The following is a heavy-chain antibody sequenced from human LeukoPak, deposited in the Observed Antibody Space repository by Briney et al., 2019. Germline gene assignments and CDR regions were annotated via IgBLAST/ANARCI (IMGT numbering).Heavy chain of an antibody. CDR3: AKEMSTTMILGGAFDI. CDR2: ISGSGGST. Sequence: PGGSLRLSCAASGFTFSSYAMSWVRQAPGKGLEWVSAISGSGGSTYYADSVKGRFTISRDNSKNTLYLQMNSLRAEDTAVYYCAKEMSTTMILGGAFDIWGQGTMVTVSS. J-gene: IGHJ3*02. D-gene: IGHD3-22*01. V-gene: IGHV3-23*01. CDR1: GFTFSSYA.